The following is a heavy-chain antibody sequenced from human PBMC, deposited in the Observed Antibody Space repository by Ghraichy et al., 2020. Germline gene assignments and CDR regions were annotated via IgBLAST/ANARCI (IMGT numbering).Heavy chain of an antibody. Sequence: GGSLRLSCAASGFTFSSYGMHWVRQAPGKGLEWVAVIWYDGSNKYYADSVKGRFTISRDNSKNTLYLQMNSLRAEDTAVYYCARDRSHGHQLLSLLIDAGYDAFDIWGQGTMVTVSS. CDR2: IWYDGSNK. CDR3: ARDRSHGHQLLSLLIDAGYDAFDI. D-gene: IGHD2-2*01. CDR1: GFTFSSYG. V-gene: IGHV3-33*01. J-gene: IGHJ3*02.